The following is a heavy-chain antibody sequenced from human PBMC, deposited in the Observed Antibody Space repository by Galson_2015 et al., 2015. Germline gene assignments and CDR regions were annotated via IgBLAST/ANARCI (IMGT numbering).Heavy chain of an antibody. J-gene: IGHJ4*02. D-gene: IGHD3-16*02. CDR2: IKQDGSEK. Sequence: SLRLSCAASGFTFDTYWMSWVRQPPGKGPEWVANIKQDGSEKYYVDSVTGRFTISRDNAKNSLYLQMNSLRADDTAVYYCARSVWGRYHPDLWGQGTLGTVSS. CDR3: ARSVWGRYHPDL. CDR1: GFTFDTYW. V-gene: IGHV3-7*01.